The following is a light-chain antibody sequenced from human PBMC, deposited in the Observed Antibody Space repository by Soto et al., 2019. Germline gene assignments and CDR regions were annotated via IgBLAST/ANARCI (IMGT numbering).Light chain of an antibody. CDR1: SSAVGSYNL. CDR3: SSYAGAVV. V-gene: IGLV2-23*01. Sequence: QSALTQPASVSGSPGQSITISCTRTSSAVGSYNLVSWYQHHPGKAPKLMIYEGSERPSGVSNRFSGAQSGNTASLTISGLQAEDEADYYCSSYAGAVVVGGGTKLTVL. J-gene: IGLJ2*01. CDR2: EGS.